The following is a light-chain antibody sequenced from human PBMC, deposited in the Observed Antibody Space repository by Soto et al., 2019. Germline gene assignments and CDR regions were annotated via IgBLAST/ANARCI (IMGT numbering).Light chain of an antibody. CDR1: NSNVGSNT. Sequence: QSVLTQPPSASGTPGQRVTISCSGSNSNVGSNTVDWYQQLPGTAPKLLIYHNNQRPSGVPDRLSGSKSGTSASLAISGLQSEDEAHYYCAAWDDSLNAVVFGGGTQLTVL. CDR2: HNN. J-gene: IGLJ2*01. V-gene: IGLV1-44*01. CDR3: AAWDDSLNAVV.